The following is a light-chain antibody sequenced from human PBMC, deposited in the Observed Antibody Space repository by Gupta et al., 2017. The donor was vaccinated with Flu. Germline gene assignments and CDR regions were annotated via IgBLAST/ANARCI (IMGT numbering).Light chain of an antibody. J-gene: IGLJ1*01. CDR1: SSDIGGYNY. Sequence: QSALTQPASVSGSPGQSITISCTGTSSDIGGYNYVSWYQHHPDRAPKLIIYDVNSRPSGVSNRFSGSKSGNTASLTISGLQAEDEADYYCSSYTSSTVYVFGPGTKVTVL. CDR3: SSYTSSTVYV. V-gene: IGLV2-14*01. CDR2: DVN.